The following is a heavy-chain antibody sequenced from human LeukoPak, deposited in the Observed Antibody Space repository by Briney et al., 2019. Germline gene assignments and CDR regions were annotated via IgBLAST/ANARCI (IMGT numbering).Heavy chain of an antibody. CDR1: GLTFSSYA. CDR3: AKGDGYNRIDAFDT. V-gene: IGHV3-23*01. D-gene: IGHD5-24*01. J-gene: IGHJ3*02. CDR2: ISGSGGST. Sequence: GGSLRLSCAASGLTFSSYAMSWVRQAPGKGLEWVSAISGSGGSTYYADSVEGRFTISRDNSKNTLYLQMNSLRAEDTAVYYCAKGDGYNRIDAFDTWGQGTMVTVSS.